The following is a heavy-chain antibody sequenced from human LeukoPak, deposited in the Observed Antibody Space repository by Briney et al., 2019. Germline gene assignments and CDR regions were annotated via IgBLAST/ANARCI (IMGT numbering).Heavy chain of an antibody. Sequence: PGGSLRLSCAASGFTFSSYVMHWVRQAPGKGLEWVAFIRYDGSNKYYSDSVKGRFTISRDNSKNTLYLQMNSLRAEDTAVYYCARTGLSWFPDRHAFDIWGQGTMVTVSS. D-gene: IGHD2-15*01. J-gene: IGHJ3*02. CDR1: GFTFSSYV. CDR3: ARTGLSWFPDRHAFDI. CDR2: IRYDGSNK. V-gene: IGHV3-30*02.